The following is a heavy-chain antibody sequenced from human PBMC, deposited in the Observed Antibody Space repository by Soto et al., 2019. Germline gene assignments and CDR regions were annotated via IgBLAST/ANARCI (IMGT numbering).Heavy chain of an antibody. J-gene: IGHJ4*02. CDR1: GFTFSSYG. CDR3: AKDPNGDYVGAFDS. Sequence: GGSLRLSCVASGFTFSSYGMHWVRQAPGKGLEWLAVISYDGTYKFYADSVKGRFTISRDNSGNTLFLHMNSLRADDTAVYYCAKDPNGDYVGAFDSWGQGTLVTVS. V-gene: IGHV3-30*18. D-gene: IGHD4-17*01. CDR2: ISYDGTYK.